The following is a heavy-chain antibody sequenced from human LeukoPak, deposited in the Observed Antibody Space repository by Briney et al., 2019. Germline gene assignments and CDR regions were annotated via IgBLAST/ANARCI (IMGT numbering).Heavy chain of an antibody. V-gene: IGHV3-21*01. CDR2: ISSSSSYI. CDR3: AREGYSSSRYYYYYGMDV. D-gene: IGHD6-13*01. CDR1: GFTFSSYS. Sequence: GALRLSCAASGFTFSSYSMNWVRQAPGEGLEWVSSISSSSSYIYYADSVKGRFTISRDNAKNSLYLQMNSLRAEDTAVYYCAREGYSSSRYYYYYGMDVWGQGTTVTVSS. J-gene: IGHJ6*02.